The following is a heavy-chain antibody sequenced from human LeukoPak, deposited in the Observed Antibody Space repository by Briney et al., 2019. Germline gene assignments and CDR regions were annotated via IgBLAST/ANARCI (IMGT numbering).Heavy chain of an antibody. CDR2: INHSRGT. Sequence: SETLSLTCSVYGGSITAYYWSWIRQPPGKGLEWIGEINHSRGTKYNPSLESRITILLDASKNEFSLNLNSVTAADTAVYYCAREDYYFDSWGQGTLVTVSS. CDR1: GGSITAYY. J-gene: IGHJ4*02. V-gene: IGHV4-34*01. CDR3: AREDYYFDS.